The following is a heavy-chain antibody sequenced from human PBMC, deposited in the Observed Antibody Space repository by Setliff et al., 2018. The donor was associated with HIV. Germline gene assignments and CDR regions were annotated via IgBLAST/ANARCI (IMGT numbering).Heavy chain of an antibody. CDR3: VRVLGDYYYYMDV. J-gene: IGHJ6*03. CDR1: GGSISSGGYY. Sequence: SETLSLTCTVSGGSISSGGYYWSWIRQHPGKGLEWIGYIYYSGSTYYNPSLKSRVTISVDTSNNQFTLKLTSVTPADTAVYYCVRVLGDYYYYMDVWGKGTMVTVSS. D-gene: IGHD3-10*01. CDR2: IYYSGST. V-gene: IGHV4-31*03.